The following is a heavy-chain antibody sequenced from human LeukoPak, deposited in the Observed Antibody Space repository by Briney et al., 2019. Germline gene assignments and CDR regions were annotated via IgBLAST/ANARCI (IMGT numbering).Heavy chain of an antibody. CDR1: GGSISSSSYY. V-gene: IGHV4-61*01. CDR2: IYYSGST. D-gene: IGHD4-17*01. CDR3: ARDSNGDYDSHLFEV. Sequence: SETLSLTCTVSGGSISSSSYYWGWIRQPPGKGLEWIGYIYYSGSTKYNPSLKSRVTISLDASKSQFSLKLASVTAADTAVYYCARDSNGDYDSHLFEVWGQGTLVTVSS. J-gene: IGHJ4*02.